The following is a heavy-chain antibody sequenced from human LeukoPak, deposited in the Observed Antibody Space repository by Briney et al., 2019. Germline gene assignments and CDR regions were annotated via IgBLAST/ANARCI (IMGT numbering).Heavy chain of an antibody. CDR1: GGSISSSSYY. V-gene: IGHV4-39*01. D-gene: IGHD3-22*01. Sequence: SETLSLTCTVSGGSISSSSYYWGWIRQPPGKGLEWIVSIYYSGSTYYNPSLKSRVTISVDTSKNQFSLKLGSVTAADTAVYYCARQTYYYDSSGYYFDYWGQGTLVTVSS. CDR2: IYYSGST. CDR3: ARQTYYYDSSGYYFDY. J-gene: IGHJ4*02.